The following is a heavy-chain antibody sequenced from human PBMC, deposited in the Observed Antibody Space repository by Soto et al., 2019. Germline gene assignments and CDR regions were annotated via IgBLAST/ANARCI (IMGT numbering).Heavy chain of an antibody. CDR2: YYWDDDE. V-gene: IGHV2-5*02. CDR3: ARGRRRESCWGGDCYDFDF. CDR1: GFSFSDGAAG. J-gene: IGHJ5*01. D-gene: IGHD2-21*01. Sequence: QITLKESGPTLVKPTQTLTLTCTFSGFSFSDGAAGVGWFRQSPGKAPEWLAIYYWDDDEWHRPSLRTRLSISYEAARSQVVLSMVDMDPQDTATYFCARGRRRESCWGGDCYDFDFWGQGLLVAAS.